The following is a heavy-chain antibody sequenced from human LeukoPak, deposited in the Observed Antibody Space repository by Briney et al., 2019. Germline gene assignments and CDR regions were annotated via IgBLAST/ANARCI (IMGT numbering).Heavy chain of an antibody. J-gene: IGHJ4*02. CDR1: GFTFSSYE. Sequence: PGGSLRLSCAASGFTFSSYEMNWVRQAPGKGLEWVSYISSSGSTIYYADSVKGRFTISRDNAKNSLYLQMNSLRAEDTAVYYCARVPPAEMATIKGGWGQGTLVTVSS. CDR2: ISSSGSTI. V-gene: IGHV3-48*03. CDR3: ARVPPAEMATIKGG. D-gene: IGHD5-24*01.